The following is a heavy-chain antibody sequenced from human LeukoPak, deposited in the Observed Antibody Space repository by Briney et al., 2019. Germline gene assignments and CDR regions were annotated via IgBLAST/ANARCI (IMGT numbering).Heavy chain of an antibody. D-gene: IGHD6-13*01. CDR2: ISGSGGST. J-gene: IGHJ5*02. CDR1: GFTISGYW. CDR3: AKSDSSSWYRPLFDP. V-gene: IGHV3-23*01. Sequence: QPGGSLRLSCAASGFTISGYWMHWVRQAPGKGLEWVSAISGSGGSTYYADSVKGRFTISRDNSKNTLYLQMNSLRAEDTAVYYCAKSDSSSWYRPLFDPWGQGTLVTVSS.